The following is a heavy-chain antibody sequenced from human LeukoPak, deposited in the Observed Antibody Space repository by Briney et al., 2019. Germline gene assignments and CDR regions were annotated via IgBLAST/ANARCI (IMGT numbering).Heavy chain of an antibody. Sequence: ASVKVSCKASGYTFTGYYMHWVRQAPGQGLEWMGWINPNSGGTNYAQKFQGRVTMTRDTSISTAYMELSSLRSEDTAVYYCATERWLRAFDIWGQGTMVTVSS. D-gene: IGHD5-24*01. J-gene: IGHJ3*02. V-gene: IGHV1-2*02. CDR1: GYTFTGYY. CDR3: ATERWLRAFDI. CDR2: INPNSGGT.